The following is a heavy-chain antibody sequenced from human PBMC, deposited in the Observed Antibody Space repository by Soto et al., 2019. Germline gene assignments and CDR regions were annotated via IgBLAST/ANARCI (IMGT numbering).Heavy chain of an antibody. CDR3: AKGRVVVVQGEYYYYYYGMEV. CDR2: ISYDGSNK. Sequence: GGSLRLSCAASGFTFSSYGMHWVRQAPGKGLEWVAVISYDGSNKYYADSVKGRFTISRDNSKNTLYLQMNSLRAEDTAVYYCAKGRVVVVQGEYYYYYYGMEVWGQGT. D-gene: IGHD2-2*01. V-gene: IGHV3-30*18. CDR1: GFTFSSYG. J-gene: IGHJ6*02.